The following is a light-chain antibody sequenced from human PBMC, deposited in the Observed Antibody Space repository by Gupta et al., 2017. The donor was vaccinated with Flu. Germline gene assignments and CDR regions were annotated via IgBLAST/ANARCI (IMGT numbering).Light chain of an antibody. Sequence: DVVMPQSPLFLAVTLGQPASISCRSRQGLVYSDGNTYLHWFQQRPGQSPRLLIHLVSSRESGVPDRFSGSGSGTYFTLNISRVEADDVGVYHCMQGANAPLTFGQGTKVEI. V-gene: IGKV2-30*01. CDR3: MQGANAPLT. J-gene: IGKJ1*01. CDR2: LVS. CDR1: QGLVYSDGNTY.